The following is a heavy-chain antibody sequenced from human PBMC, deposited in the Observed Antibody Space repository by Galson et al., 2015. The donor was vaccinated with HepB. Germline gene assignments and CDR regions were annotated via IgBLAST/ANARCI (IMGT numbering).Heavy chain of an antibody. D-gene: IGHD2-2*01. J-gene: IGHJ4*02. CDR2: INPSGGST. V-gene: IGHV1-46*01. CDR3: AREAVVPAASVDY. Sequence: SVKVSCKASGYTFTNYYMHWVRQAPGQGLEWMGIINPSGGSTSYAQKFQGRVTMTRDTSTSTVYMELSSLRSEDTAVYYCAREAVVPAASVDYWGQGTLVTVSS. CDR1: GYTFTNYY.